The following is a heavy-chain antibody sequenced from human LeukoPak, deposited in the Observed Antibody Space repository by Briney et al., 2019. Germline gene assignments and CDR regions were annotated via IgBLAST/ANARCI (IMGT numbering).Heavy chain of an antibody. J-gene: IGHJ4*02. CDR3: ARGRSGLAAAGTYDY. Sequence: ASVKVSCKASGYTFTSSDINWVRQATGQGLEWMGWINPKSGRTGYAKKFQDRVSMTMNTSISTAYIEVSSLRFDDTAVYYCARGRSGLAAAGTYDYWGQGTLITVSS. D-gene: IGHD6-13*01. CDR2: INPKSGRT. V-gene: IGHV1-8*01. CDR1: GYTFTSSD.